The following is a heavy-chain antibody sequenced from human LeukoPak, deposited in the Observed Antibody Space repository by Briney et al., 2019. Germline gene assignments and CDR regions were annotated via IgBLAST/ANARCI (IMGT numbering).Heavy chain of an antibody. V-gene: IGHV3-23*01. Sequence: GGSLRLSCAASGFTFSSYAMSWVRQAPGKGLEWVSVISGSGGNTYYADSVKGRCTISRDNSKNKLYLQLNSLRAEDTAVYYCAKGLDYSSSQMDSWGQGTLVTVSS. D-gene: IGHD6-6*01. J-gene: IGHJ4*02. CDR3: AKGLDYSSSQMDS. CDR2: ISGSGGNT. CDR1: GFTFSSYA.